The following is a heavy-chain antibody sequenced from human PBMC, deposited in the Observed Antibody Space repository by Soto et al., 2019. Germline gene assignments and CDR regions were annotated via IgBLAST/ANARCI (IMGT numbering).Heavy chain of an antibody. CDR1: GGYFRGYY. CDR2: INHSGST. J-gene: IGHJ4*02. CDR3: ARGAGYSYGYGYYFDN. V-gene: IGHV4-34*01. Sequence: SETLSLTYAVYGGYFRGYYWSWIRQPPGKGLEWIGEINHSGSTNYNPSLKSRVTISVDTSKNQFSLKLSSVTAADTAVYYCARGAGYSYGYGYYFDNWGQGTLVTVSS. D-gene: IGHD5-18*01.